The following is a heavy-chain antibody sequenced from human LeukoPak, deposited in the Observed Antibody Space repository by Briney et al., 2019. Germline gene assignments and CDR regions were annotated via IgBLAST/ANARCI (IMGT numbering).Heavy chain of an antibody. CDR2: INHSGST. Sequence: SETLSLTCAVYGGSFSGYYWSWIRQPPGKGLEWIGEINHSGSTNYNPSLKSRVTISVDTSKNQFSLKLSSVTAADTAVYYCARHSRHSSSWYPFDYWGQGTLVTVSS. J-gene: IGHJ4*02. CDR3: ARHSRHSSSWYPFDY. V-gene: IGHV4-34*01. D-gene: IGHD6-13*01. CDR1: GGSFSGYY.